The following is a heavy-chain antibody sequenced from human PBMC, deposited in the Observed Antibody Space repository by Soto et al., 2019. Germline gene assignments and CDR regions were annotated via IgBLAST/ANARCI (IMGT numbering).Heavy chain of an antibody. CDR2: INAGNGNT. D-gene: IGHD6-13*01. Sequence: QVQLVQSGAEVKRPGASVKVSCKASAFTFTSYAIHWVRQAPGQRLEWMGWINAGNGNTKYSQKFQGRITITRDTSASTAYMGLSSLRSEDTAVYYCARGAAAGVRGGTNWFDPWGQGTLVTVSS. J-gene: IGHJ5*02. V-gene: IGHV1-3*01. CDR1: AFTFTSYA. CDR3: ARGAAAGVRGGTNWFDP.